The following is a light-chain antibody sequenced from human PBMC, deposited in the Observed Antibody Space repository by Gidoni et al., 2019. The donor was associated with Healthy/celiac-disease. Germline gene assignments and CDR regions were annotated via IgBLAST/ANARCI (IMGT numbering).Light chain of an antibody. Sequence: IVLTQSPGTLPLSPGARATLSCRASQSVSSSYFAWSQQKPGQAPRLLIYGASSRATCIPDRFSGSGSGTDFTLTISRLEPEDFAVYYCQQYGSSPTLTFGGGTKVEIK. CDR2: GAS. CDR1: QSVSSSY. CDR3: QQYGSSPTLT. J-gene: IGKJ4*01. V-gene: IGKV3-20*01.